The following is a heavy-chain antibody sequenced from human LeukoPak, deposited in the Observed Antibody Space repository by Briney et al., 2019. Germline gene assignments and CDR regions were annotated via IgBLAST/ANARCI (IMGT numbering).Heavy chain of an antibody. V-gene: IGHV4-59*01. D-gene: IGHD6-6*01. J-gene: IGHJ4*02. Sequence: SETLSLTCTVSGGSISRYYWSWIRQSPGEGLQWIGNIYYSGNTNYNPSLGSRVTISLDTSKNQFSLNLTSVTAADTAVYYCARQYSASSYFDYWGRGALVTVSS. CDR2: IYYSGNT. CDR1: GGSISRYY. CDR3: ARQYSASSYFDY.